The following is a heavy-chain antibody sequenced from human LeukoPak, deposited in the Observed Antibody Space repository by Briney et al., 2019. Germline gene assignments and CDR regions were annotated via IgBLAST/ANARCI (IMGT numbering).Heavy chain of an antibody. Sequence: GGSLRLSCAASGFTFSSYAMSWVRQAPGKGLEWASAISGSGGSTYYADSVKGRFTISRDNSKNTLYLQMNSLRAEDTAVYYCAKDRGVMITFGGVIVPGFDYWGQGTLVTVSS. J-gene: IGHJ4*02. CDR2: ISGSGGST. D-gene: IGHD3-16*02. V-gene: IGHV3-23*01. CDR3: AKDRGVMITFGGVIVPGFDY. CDR1: GFTFSSYA.